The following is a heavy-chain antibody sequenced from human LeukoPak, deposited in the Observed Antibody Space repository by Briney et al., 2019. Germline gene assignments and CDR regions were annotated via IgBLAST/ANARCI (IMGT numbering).Heavy chain of an antibody. Sequence: SETLSLTCTVSGYSISSGYYWGWIRQPPGKGLEWIGSIYHSRSTYYNPSLKSRVTISVDTSKNQFSLKLSSVTAADTAVYYCARSPSYYYYYMDVWGKGTTVTISS. V-gene: IGHV4-38-2*02. CDR3: ARSPSYYYYYMDV. J-gene: IGHJ6*03. CDR2: IYHSRST. CDR1: GYSISSGYY.